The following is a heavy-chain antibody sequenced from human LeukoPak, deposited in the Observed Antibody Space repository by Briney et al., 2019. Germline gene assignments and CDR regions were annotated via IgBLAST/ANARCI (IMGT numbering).Heavy chain of an antibody. CDR1: GFTFRICA. V-gene: IGHV3-23*01. J-gene: IGHJ4*02. Sequence: PGGSLRLSCAASGFTFRICAMNWVRQAPGKGLEWVSGISGSGGSTYYADSVKGRFTISRDSSKNTVYLQMNSLRAEDTAIYYCAKADGSYKTLIDYWGQGTLVTVSS. D-gene: IGHD3-10*01. CDR2: ISGSGGST. CDR3: AKADGSYKTLIDY.